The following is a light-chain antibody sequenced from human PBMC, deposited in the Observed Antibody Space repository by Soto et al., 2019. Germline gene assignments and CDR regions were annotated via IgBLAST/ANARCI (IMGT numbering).Light chain of an antibody. V-gene: IGLV2-14*01. Sequence: QLVLTQPASMSGSPGQSITISCTGTSSAVGGYKYVSWYQQHPGKAPKLMIYEVSNRPSGVSNRFSGSKSGNTASLTISGLQAEDEADYYCSSYTTTNMVFGGGTKLTVL. CDR1: SSAVGGYKY. CDR3: SSYTTTNMV. J-gene: IGLJ2*01. CDR2: EVS.